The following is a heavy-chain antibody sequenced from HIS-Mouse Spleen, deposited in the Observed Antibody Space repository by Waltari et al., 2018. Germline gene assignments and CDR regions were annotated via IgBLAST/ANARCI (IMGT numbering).Heavy chain of an antibody. V-gene: IGHV4-39*07. J-gene: IGHJ2*01. CDR3: AREIPYSSSWYDWYFDL. CDR2: IYYSGST. Sequence: VQLVESGGGLVQPGGSLRLSCAASGFTFSSYWMHWVRQAPGKGLELIGSIYYSGSTYYNPSLKSRVTISVDTSKNQFSLKLSSVTAADTAVYYCAREIPYSSSWYDWYFDLWGRGTLVTVSS. CDR1: GFTFSSYW. D-gene: IGHD6-13*01.